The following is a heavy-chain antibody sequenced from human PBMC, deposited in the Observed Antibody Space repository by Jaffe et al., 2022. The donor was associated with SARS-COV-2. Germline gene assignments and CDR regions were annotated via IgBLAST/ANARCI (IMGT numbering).Heavy chain of an antibody. D-gene: IGHD6-13*01. CDR2: ISYDGSNK. J-gene: IGHJ6*02. CDR1: GFTFSSYG. Sequence: QVQLVESGGGVVQPGRSLRLSCAASGFTFSSYGMHWVRQAPGKGLEWVAVISYDGSNKYYADSVKGRFTISRDNSKNTLYLQMNSLRAEDTAVYYCAKDSYSSSWYRYYYYYGMDVWGQGTTVTVSS. V-gene: IGHV3-30*18. CDR3: AKDSYSSSWYRYYYYYGMDV.